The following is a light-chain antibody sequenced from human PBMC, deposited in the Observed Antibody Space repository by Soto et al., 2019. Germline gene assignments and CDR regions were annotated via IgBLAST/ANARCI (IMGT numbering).Light chain of an antibody. CDR2: DDN. J-gene: IGLJ1*01. V-gene: IGLV3-21*02. CDR3: QVWDNNSDHYV. Sequence: SYELTQPASVSVAPGQTAMITCGGNNIGSKSVHWYQQKPGQAPVLVVYDDNDRPSGIPERFSGSSSGNTATLIISRVEAGDEADYYYQVWDNNSDHYVFGTGTKLTVL. CDR1: NIGSKS.